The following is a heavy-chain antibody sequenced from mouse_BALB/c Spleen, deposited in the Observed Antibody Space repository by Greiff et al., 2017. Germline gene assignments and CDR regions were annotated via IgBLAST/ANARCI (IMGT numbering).Heavy chain of an antibody. J-gene: IGHJ4*01. V-gene: IGHV1S81*02. D-gene: IGHD1-1*01. CDR1: GYTFTSYY. CDR3: TNTVVEDYYAMDY. Sequence: QVHVKQPGAELVKPGASVKLSCKASGYTFTSYYMYWVKQRPGQGLEWIGGINPSNGGTNFNEKFKSKATLTVDKSSSTAYMQLSSLTSEDSAVYYCTNTVVEDYYAMDYWGQGTSVTVSS. CDR2: INPSNGGT.